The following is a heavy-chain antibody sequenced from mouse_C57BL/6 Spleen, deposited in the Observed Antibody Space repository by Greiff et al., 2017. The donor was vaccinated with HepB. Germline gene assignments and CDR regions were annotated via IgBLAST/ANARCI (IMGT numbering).Heavy chain of an antibody. CDR3: ALYDYDVGGYAMDY. V-gene: IGHV1-63*01. CDR2: IYPGGGYT. D-gene: IGHD2-4*01. CDR1: GYTFTNYW. J-gene: IGHJ4*01. Sequence: QVQLQQSGAELVRPGTSVKMSCKASGYTFTNYWIGWAKQRPGHGLEWIGDIYPGGGYTNYNEKFKDKATLTADKSSSTAYMQFSSLTSEDSAIFYCALYDYDVGGYAMDYWGQGTSVTVSS.